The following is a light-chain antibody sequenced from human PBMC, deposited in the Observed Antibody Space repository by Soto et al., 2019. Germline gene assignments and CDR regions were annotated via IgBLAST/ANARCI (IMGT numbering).Light chain of an antibody. CDR1: SSNIGSNT. CDR3: ATWDDSLNGPV. CDR2: TNN. J-gene: IGLJ2*01. V-gene: IGLV1-44*01. Sequence: QSVLSQPPSASGTPGQRVTISCSGSSSNIGSNTVNWYQQLPGTAPKLLIHTNNQRPSGVPDRFSGSKSGTSASLAISGLQSEDEAHYYCATWDDSLNGPVFGGGTKLTVL.